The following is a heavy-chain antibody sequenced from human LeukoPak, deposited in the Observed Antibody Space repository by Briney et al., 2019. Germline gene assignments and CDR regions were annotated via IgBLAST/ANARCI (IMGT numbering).Heavy chain of an antibody. D-gene: IGHD2-15*01. Sequence: GRSLRLSCAASGFTFSSYGMHWVRQAPGKGLEWVAVISYDGSNKYYADPVKGRFTISRDNSKNTLYLQMNSLRAEDTAVYYCAKDLGYCSGGSCYVFDYWGREPWSPSPQ. V-gene: IGHV3-30*18. CDR2: ISYDGSNK. J-gene: IGHJ4*02. CDR3: AKDLGYCSGGSCYVFDY. CDR1: GFTFSSYG.